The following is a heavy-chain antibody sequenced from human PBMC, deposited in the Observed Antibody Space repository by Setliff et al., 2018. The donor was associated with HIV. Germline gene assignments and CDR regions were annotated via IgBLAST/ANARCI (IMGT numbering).Heavy chain of an antibody. CDR1: GGSITGHY. CDR3: ARGLSIFGVATPGFYSFMDV. CDR2: IHYNGSS. D-gene: IGHD3-3*01. J-gene: IGHJ6*03. V-gene: IGHV4-59*11. Sequence: SETLSLTCTVSGGSITGHYWSWIRQPPGKGLEWIGYIHYNGSSNYNPSLKSRVSISLDTSKKQVSLKLNSVTAADTAVYYCARGLSIFGVATPGFYSFMDVWGKGTTVTVSS.